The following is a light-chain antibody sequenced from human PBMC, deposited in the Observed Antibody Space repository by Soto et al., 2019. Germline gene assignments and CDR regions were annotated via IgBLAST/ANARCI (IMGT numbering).Light chain of an antibody. V-gene: IGKV3-20*01. J-gene: IGKJ1*01. CDR3: QQYGSSGT. CDR2: GAS. CDR1: QSVSSSY. Sequence: EIVVTQYPGTLSLSPGERATLSFRASQSVSSSYLAWYQQKPGQAPRLLIYGASSRATGIPDRFSGSGSGTDFTLTISRLEPEDFAVYYCQQYGSSGTFGQGTKVDIK.